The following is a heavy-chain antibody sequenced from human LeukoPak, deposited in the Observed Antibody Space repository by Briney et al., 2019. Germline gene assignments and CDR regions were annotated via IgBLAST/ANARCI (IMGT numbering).Heavy chain of an antibody. CDR3: ARGGGLALAGTRFDY. CDR1: GYTFSDYY. D-gene: IGHD6-13*01. V-gene: IGHV1-2*02. J-gene: IGHJ4*02. Sequence: ASVKVSCKASGYTFSDYYMHWVRQAPGQGLEWMGWINSNGGGTTYAQNFQGRVTMARDTSITTVYMELSSLTSDDTAVYYCARGGGLALAGTRFDYWGRGTLVTASS. CDR2: INSNGGGT.